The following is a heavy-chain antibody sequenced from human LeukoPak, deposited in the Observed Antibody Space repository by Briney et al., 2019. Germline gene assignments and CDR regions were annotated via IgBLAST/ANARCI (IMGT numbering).Heavy chain of an antibody. CDR1: GGSISGSSYY. CDR2: IYYSGST. Sequence: KPSETLSLTCTVSGGSISGSSYYWGWIRQPPGKGLEWIGSIYYSGSTYYNPSLKSRVTISVDTSKNQFYLKLSSVTAADTAVYYCARLKSTYYYYMAVWGKGTTVTVSS. V-gene: IGHV4-39*01. J-gene: IGHJ6*03. CDR3: ARLKSTYYYYMAV.